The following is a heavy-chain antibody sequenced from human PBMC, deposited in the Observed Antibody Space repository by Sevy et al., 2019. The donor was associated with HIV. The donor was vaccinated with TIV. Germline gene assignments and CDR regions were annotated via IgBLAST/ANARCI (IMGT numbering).Heavy chain of an antibody. J-gene: IGHJ4*02. CDR1: GFTFSSYS. Sequence: GGSLRLSCAASGFTFSSYSMNWVRQAPGKGLEWVSYISSSSSTIYYADSVKGRFTISRDNAKNSLYLQMNSLRDVDTAVYYCARVAAAGSFDYWGQGTLVTVSS. CDR3: ARVAAAGSFDY. V-gene: IGHV3-48*02. CDR2: ISSSSSTI. D-gene: IGHD6-13*01.